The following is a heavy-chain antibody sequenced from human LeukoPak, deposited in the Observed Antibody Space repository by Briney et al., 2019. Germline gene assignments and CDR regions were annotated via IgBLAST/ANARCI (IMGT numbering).Heavy chain of an antibody. CDR1: GFNFSSYG. J-gene: IGHJ5*02. CDR2: ISYDGSNK. V-gene: IGHV3-30*18. D-gene: IGHD4-17*01. CDR3: AKDPYGDYVSGNWFDP. Sequence: GGSLRLSCAASGFNFSSYGMHWVRQAPGKGLEWVAVISYDGSNKYYADSVKGRFTISRDNSKNTLYLQMNSLRAEDTAVYYCAKDPYGDYVSGNWFDPWGQGTLVTVSS.